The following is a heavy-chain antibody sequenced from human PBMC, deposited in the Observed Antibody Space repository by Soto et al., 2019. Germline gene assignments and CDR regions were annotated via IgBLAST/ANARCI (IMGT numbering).Heavy chain of an antibody. Sequence: TLSLTCTVSGCSISSYYWSWIRQPAGKGLEWIGRIYTSGSTNYNPSLKSRVTMSVDTSKNQFSLKLSSVTAADTAVYYCARQQLASYYYYGMDVWGQGTTVTVSS. D-gene: IGHD6-13*01. CDR3: ARQQLASYYYYGMDV. CDR1: GCSISSYY. J-gene: IGHJ6*02. CDR2: IYTSGST. V-gene: IGHV4-4*07.